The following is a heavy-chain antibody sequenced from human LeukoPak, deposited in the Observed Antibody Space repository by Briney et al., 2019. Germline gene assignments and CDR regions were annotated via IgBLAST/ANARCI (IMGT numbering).Heavy chain of an antibody. Sequence: PGGSLRLSCAASGFTFSSYGMHWVRQAPGKGLEWVAFIRYDGTNKYYADSVKGRFTISRDNSKDTLYLQMNSLSAEDTAVYYCAHWNYKHGGGFDIWGQGTKVTVSS. CDR3: AHWNYKHGGGFDI. J-gene: IGHJ3*02. CDR2: IRYDGTNK. V-gene: IGHV3-30*02. D-gene: IGHD1-7*01. CDR1: GFTFSSYG.